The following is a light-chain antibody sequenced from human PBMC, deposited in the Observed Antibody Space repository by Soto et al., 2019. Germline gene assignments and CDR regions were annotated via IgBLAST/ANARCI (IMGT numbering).Light chain of an antibody. CDR3: QQYHTWT. V-gene: IGKV1-5*01. CDR1: QSVSTW. J-gene: IGKJ1*01. CDR2: DAS. Sequence: DLQMTQSPSTLSASVGDSVTVTCRASQSVSTWLAWYQQKPGKAPKLLISDASSFESGVPSRFSGSGSGTEFTLTISSLQPDDFATDYCQQYHTWTFGQGTKVDIK.